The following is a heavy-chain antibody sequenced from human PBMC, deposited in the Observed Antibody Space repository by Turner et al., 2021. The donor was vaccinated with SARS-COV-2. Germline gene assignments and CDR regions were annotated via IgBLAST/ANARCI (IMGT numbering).Heavy chain of an antibody. J-gene: IGHJ5*02. V-gene: IGHV1-2*04. CDR2: INPNSGGT. CDR3: AREDRGYSYGYGRFDP. D-gene: IGHD5-18*01. Sequence: QVQLVQSGAEVKKPGASVKVSCKASGYTFTGYYMHWVRQAPGQGLEWMGWINPNSGGTNYAQKFQGWVTMTRDTSISPAYMELSRLRSDDTAVYYCAREDRGYSYGYGRFDPWGQGTLVTVSS. CDR1: GYTFTGYY.